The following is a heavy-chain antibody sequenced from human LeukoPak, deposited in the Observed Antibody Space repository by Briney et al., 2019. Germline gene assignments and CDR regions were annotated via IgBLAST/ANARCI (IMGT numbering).Heavy chain of an antibody. Sequence: PGGSLRLSCAASGFTFSSYGMHWVRQAPGKGLEWMAVISYDGSNKYYADSVKGRFTISRDNSKNTLYLQMYSLRVEDTAVYYCARGFPARPGAFDIWGQGTKVTVSS. CDR3: ARGFPARPGAFDI. CDR1: GFTFSSYG. D-gene: IGHD6-6*01. J-gene: IGHJ3*02. CDR2: ISYDGSNK. V-gene: IGHV3-30*03.